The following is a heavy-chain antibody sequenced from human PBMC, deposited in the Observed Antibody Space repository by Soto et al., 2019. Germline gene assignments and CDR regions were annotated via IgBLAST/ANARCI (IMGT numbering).Heavy chain of an antibody. CDR3: ARHPGYTVPTVYATHYFDD. Sequence: QLQLQESGPGLVKPSETLSVTCSVSGDSIGTINYYWGWLRQPPGKGPEWIGSIYYSGSTHYNPALRGRVTISVDTSKNQFSLRLSSVTAADTAVYSCARHPGYTVPTVYATHYFDDWGQGVLVTVSS. CDR2: IYYSGST. J-gene: IGHJ4*02. CDR1: GDSIGTINYY. D-gene: IGHD2-8*01. V-gene: IGHV4-39*01.